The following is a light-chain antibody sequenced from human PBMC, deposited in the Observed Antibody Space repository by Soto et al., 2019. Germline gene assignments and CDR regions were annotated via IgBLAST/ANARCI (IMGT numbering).Light chain of an antibody. CDR3: AAWDDGLDGPV. CDR1: SSNIAGNY. Sequence: QSVLTQPPSTSGTPGQRITISCSGSSSNIAGNYVYWYQQLPGTAPKLLIYANNERPSGVPDRFSGSKSGTSAYLAISGLRSEDEADYYCAAWDDGLDGPVFGGGTKLTVL. V-gene: IGLV1-47*02. J-gene: IGLJ2*01. CDR2: ANN.